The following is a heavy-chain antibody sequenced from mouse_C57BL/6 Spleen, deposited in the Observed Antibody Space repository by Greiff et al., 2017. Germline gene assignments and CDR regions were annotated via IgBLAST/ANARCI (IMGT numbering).Heavy chain of an antibody. D-gene: IGHD3-1*01. Sequence: QVQLKESGAELVRPGASVTLSCKASGYTFTDYEMHWVKQTPVHGLEWIGAIDPETGGTAYNQKFKGKAILTADKSSSTAYMELRSLTSEDSAVYYCTGLPDYWGQGTTLTVSS. CDR3: TGLPDY. CDR2: IDPETGGT. V-gene: IGHV1-15*01. CDR1: GYTFTDYE. J-gene: IGHJ2*01.